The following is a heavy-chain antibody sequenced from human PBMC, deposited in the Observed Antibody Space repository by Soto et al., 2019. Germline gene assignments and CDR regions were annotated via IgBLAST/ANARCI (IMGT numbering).Heavy chain of an antibody. CDR3: ARDPHCSGGSCYGLGAFDI. D-gene: IGHD2-15*01. CDR1: GGPFSSYA. Sequence: TGGSLRLSCAASGGPFSSYAMHWVRQAPGKGLEYVSAISSNGGSTYYANSVKGRFTISRDNSKNTLYLQMGSLRAEDMAVYYCARDPHCSGGSCYGLGAFDIWGQGTMVTVSS. J-gene: IGHJ3*02. V-gene: IGHV3-64*01. CDR2: ISSNGGST.